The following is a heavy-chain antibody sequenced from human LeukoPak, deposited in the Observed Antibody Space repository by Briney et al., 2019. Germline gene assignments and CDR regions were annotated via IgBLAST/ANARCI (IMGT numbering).Heavy chain of an antibody. Sequence: SETLSLTCAVYGGSFSGYYWSWIRQPPGKGLEWIGEINHSGSTNYNPSLKSRVTISVDTSKNQFSLKLSSVTAADTAVYYCARGRISSALWGSGSYYTDYWGQGTLVTVSS. D-gene: IGHD3-10*01. CDR1: GGSFSGYY. CDR3: ARGRISSALWGSGSYYTDY. V-gene: IGHV4-34*01. CDR2: INHSGST. J-gene: IGHJ4*02.